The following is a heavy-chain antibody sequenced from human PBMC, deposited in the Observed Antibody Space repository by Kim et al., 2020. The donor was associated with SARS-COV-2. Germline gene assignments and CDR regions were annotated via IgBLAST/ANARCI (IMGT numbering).Heavy chain of an antibody. V-gene: IGHV3-30*18. CDR3: AKGYYDSSGDAFDI. J-gene: IGHJ3*02. D-gene: IGHD3-22*01. CDR1: GFTFSSYG. Sequence: GGSLRLSCAASGFTFSSYGMHWVRQAPGKGLEWVAVISYDGSNKYYADSVKGRFTISRDNSKNTLYLQMNSLRAEDTAVYYCAKGYYDSSGDAFDIWGQGTMVTVSS. CDR2: ISYDGSNK.